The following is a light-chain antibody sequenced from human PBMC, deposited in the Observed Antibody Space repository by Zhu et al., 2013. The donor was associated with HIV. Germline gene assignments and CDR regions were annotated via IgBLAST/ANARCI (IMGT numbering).Light chain of an antibody. CDR1: QPISTY. CDR3: QQYYTSPLT. V-gene: IGKV1-8*01. Sequence: QMTQSPSTLSASIGDRVTITCRASQPISTYLAWYQQTPGKAPKLLIYDASTFQSGVPSRFSGSGSGTVFTLTISCLQSEDFATYYCQQYYTSPLTFGGGTKLEI. CDR2: DAS. J-gene: IGKJ4*01.